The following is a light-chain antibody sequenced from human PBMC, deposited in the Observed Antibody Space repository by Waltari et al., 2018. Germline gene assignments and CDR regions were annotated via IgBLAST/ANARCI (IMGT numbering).Light chain of an antibody. J-gene: IGLJ3*02. CDR2: YKSDSDY. CDR1: SGMNVGTYT. CDR3: IIWHSSASV. Sequence: QAVLTQPSSLSASPGASASLTCTLRSGMNVGTYTIYWYRQKPGSPPQYLLRYKSDSDYQKVSGVPSHFSGSKDASANAGILLISGLQSEDEADYYCIIWHSSASVFGGGTKLTVL. V-gene: IGLV5-45*03.